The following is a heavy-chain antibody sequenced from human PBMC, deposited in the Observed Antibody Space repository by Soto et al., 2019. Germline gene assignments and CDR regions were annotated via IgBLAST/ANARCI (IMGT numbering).Heavy chain of an antibody. V-gene: IGHV6-1*01. CDR2: TCYRSKWYN. CDR1: GDSVASNSAA. J-gene: IGHJ6*02. Sequence: PSQTLSLTCAISGDSVASNSAAWNWIRQSPSRGLEWLGRTCYRSKWYNDYAVSGKSRITINPDTSKNQFSLQLNSVTPDDTAVYYCARVPASLWLASPGGYYYYGRDVWGQGTTVTVSS. D-gene: IGHD6-19*01. CDR3: ARVPASLWLASPGGYYYYGRDV.